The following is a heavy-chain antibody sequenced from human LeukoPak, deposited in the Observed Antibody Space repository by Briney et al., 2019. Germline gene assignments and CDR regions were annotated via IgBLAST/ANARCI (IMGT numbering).Heavy chain of an antibody. CDR1: GFTFSSYS. Sequence: GGSLRLSCAASGFTFSSYSMNWVRQAPGKGLEWVSYISSSSSTIYYADSVKGRFTISRDNAKNSLYLQMNSLRAEDTAVYYCARDDSSGYRDFDYWGQGTLVTVSS. D-gene: IGHD3-22*01. CDR3: ARDDSSGYRDFDY. CDR2: ISSSSSTI. J-gene: IGHJ4*02. V-gene: IGHV3-48*04.